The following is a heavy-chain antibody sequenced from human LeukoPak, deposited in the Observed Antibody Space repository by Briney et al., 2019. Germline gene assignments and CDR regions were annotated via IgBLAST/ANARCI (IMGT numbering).Heavy chain of an antibody. CDR3: AKLRHGGYYSYMDV. D-gene: IGHD2-21*01. J-gene: IGHJ6*03. V-gene: IGHV3-23*01. CDR1: GFTFGNYA. CDR2: ASTDGTP. Sequence: PGGSLRLSCTVSGFTFGNYAMTWVRQGPGKGLESVSSASTDGTPYYANSVKGRFTISRDNSKSTLYLRMNSLRAKDTAVYYCAKLRHGGYYSYMDVWGKGTTVTVSS.